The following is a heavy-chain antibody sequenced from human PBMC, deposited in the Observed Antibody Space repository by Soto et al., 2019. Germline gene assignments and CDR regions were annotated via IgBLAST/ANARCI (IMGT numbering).Heavy chain of an antibody. D-gene: IGHD6-6*01. J-gene: IGHJ5*02. V-gene: IGHV3-11*01. Sequence: QVQLVESGGGLVKPGGSLRLSCAASGFTFSDYYMSWIRQAPGKGLEWVSYISSSGSTLYYADSVKGRFTISRDNAKNXLYLHLNSLRSEDTALYYCASAAGYRSSPLGGFDPWGQGTLVTVSS. CDR3: ASAAGYRSSPLGGFDP. CDR2: ISSSGSTL. CDR1: GFTFSDYY.